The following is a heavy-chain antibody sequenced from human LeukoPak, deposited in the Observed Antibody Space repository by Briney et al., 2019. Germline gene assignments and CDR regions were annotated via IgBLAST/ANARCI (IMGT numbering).Heavy chain of an antibody. CDR3: ARQGTGLDY. Sequence: GGSLRPSCKVSGFTVSSNYMSWVRQAPGKGLEWVSIIHSVGDAFYAESVKGPFTISRANSNNMVYLQMNSLTVEATAVYYCARQGTGLDYWGQGTLVTVSS. CDR1: GFTVSSNY. D-gene: IGHD1-1*01. V-gene: IGHV3-53*01. CDR2: IHSVGDA. J-gene: IGHJ4*02.